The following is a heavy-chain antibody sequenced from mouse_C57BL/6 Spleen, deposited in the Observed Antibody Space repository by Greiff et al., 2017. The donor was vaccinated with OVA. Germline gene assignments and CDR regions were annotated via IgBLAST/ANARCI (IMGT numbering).Heavy chain of an antibody. V-gene: IGHV1-22*01. D-gene: IGHD4-1*01. CDR2: INPNNGGT. CDR3: AIELGRAWFAY. J-gene: IGHJ3*01. Sequence: VQLKQSGPELVKPGASVKMSCKASGYTFTDYNMHWVKQSHGKSLEWIGYINPNNGGTSYNQKFKGKATLTVNKSSSTAYMELRSLTSEDSAVYYCAIELGRAWFAYWGQGTLVTVSA. CDR1: GYTFTDYN.